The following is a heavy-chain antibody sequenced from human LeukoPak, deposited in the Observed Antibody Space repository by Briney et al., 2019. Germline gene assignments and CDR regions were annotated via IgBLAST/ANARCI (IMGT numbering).Heavy chain of an antibody. V-gene: IGHV5-51*01. D-gene: IGHD1-26*01. CDR1: EYSCTYYW. CDR3: ARVRGSYYTAFDL. Sequence: GESVKISCKGSEYSCTYYWIGWVRQLPGKGLEWMGIIYPGDSDTRYSPSFQVQVTISADKSISTAYLRWSSLKASDTAMYYCARVRGSYYTAFDLWGQGTMVTVSS. J-gene: IGHJ3*01. CDR2: IYPGDSDT.